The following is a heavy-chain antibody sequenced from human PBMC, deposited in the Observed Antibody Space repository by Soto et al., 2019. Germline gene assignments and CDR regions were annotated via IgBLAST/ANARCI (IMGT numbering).Heavy chain of an antibody. CDR3: ARRLNHGSYHAVDFDY. Sequence: PSETLSLTCAVSSGSISNDNLWSWVRQTPGKRLEWIGEIHHSGRTNYNPSLKGRVTISVDKSKNQFFLKLSSVTAADKAVYYCARRLNHGSYHAVDFDYWGQGTLVTVSS. D-gene: IGHD1-26*01. V-gene: IGHV4-4*02. CDR1: SGSISNDNL. J-gene: IGHJ4*02. CDR2: IHHSGRT.